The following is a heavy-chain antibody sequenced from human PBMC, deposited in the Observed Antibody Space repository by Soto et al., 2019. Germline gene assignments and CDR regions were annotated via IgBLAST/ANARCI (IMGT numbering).Heavy chain of an antibody. J-gene: IGHJ4*02. CDR2: IYPGDSDS. Sequence: PGESLKISCKGSGYSFSNYWIGWVRQMPGKGLEWMGIIYPGDSDSRYSPSFQGQVTISADRSITTAYLQWSSLKASDTAMYYCVGLDWGADCSFDYWGQGTLVTVSS. CDR1: GYSFSNYW. CDR3: VGLDWGADCSFDY. V-gene: IGHV5-51*01. D-gene: IGHD2-21*02.